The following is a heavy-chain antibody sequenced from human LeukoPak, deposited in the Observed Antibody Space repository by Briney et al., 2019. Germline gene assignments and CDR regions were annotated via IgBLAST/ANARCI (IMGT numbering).Heavy chain of an antibody. Sequence: AGGSLRLSCAASGFTFSSYSMNWVRQAPGKGLEWVSSISSSSSYIYYADSVKGRFTISRDNSKNTLYLQMNSLRAEDTAVYYCAKDRGIAVFHYWGQGTLVTVSS. J-gene: IGHJ4*02. CDR3: AKDRGIAVFHY. CDR2: ISSSSSYI. CDR1: GFTFSSYS. D-gene: IGHD6-19*01. V-gene: IGHV3-21*04.